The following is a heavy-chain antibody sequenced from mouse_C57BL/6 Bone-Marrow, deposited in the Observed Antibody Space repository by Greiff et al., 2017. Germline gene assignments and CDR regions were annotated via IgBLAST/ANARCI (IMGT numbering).Heavy chain of an antibody. CDR3: ARRGYGSSWFAY. Sequence: QVQLQQSGAELVKPGASVKISCKASGYAFSSYWMNWVKQRPGKGLEWIGQIYPGDGDTNYNGKFKGKATLTADKSSSTAYMQLSSRTSEDSAVYFCARRGYGSSWFAYWGQGTLVTVSA. CDR1: GYAFSSYW. J-gene: IGHJ3*01. D-gene: IGHD2-2*01. CDR2: IYPGDGDT. V-gene: IGHV1-80*01.